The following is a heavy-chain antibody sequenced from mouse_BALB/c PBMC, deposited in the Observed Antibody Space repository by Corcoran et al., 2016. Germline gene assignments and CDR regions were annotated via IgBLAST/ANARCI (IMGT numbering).Heavy chain of an antibody. CDR1: GYTFTNYG. CDR3: AREPYAMDY. CDR2: INTYTGEP. V-gene: IGHV9-3-1*01. J-gene: IGHJ4*01. Sequence: QIQLVQSGPELKKPGETVKISCKASGYTFTNYGMNWVKHAPGKGLKWMGWINTYTGEPTYADDFKGRFSFSLETSASTAYLQINNLKNEDTATYFCAREPYAMDYWGQGTSVTVSS.